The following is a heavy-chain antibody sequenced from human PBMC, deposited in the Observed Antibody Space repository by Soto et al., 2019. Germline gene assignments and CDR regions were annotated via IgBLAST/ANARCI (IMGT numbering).Heavy chain of an antibody. V-gene: IGHV4-39*01. CDR2: IYYSGST. CDR3: ASSSSGGPGHYYYYGMDV. CDR1: GCSISSSSYY. D-gene: IGHD6-6*01. J-gene: IGHJ6*02. Sequence: PXETLSLTCTVSGCSISSSSYYWGWIRQPPGKGLEWIGSIYYSGSTYYNPSLKSRVTISVDTSKNQFSLKLSSVTAADTAVYYCASSSSGGPGHYYYYGMDVWGQGPTVTVSS.